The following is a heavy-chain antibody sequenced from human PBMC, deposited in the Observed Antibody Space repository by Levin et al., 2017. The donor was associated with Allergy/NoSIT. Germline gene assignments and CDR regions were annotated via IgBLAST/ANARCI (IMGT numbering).Heavy chain of an antibody. V-gene: IGHV3-74*01. CDR2: INSDGSST. J-gene: IGHJ4*02. Sequence: GGSLRLSCAASGFTFSSYWMHWVRQAPGKGLVWVSRINSDGSSTSYADSVKGRFTISRDNAKNTLYLQMNSLRAEDTAVYYCASPSLVHCSSTSCPIDYWGQGTLVTVSS. D-gene: IGHD2-2*01. CDR3: ASPSLVHCSSTSCPIDY. CDR1: GFTFSSYW.